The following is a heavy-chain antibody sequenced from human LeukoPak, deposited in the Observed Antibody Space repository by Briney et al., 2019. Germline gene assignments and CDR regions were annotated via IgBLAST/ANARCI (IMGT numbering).Heavy chain of an antibody. CDR3: ARQKDYGDYYYYGMGV. J-gene: IGHJ6*02. D-gene: IGHD4-17*01. V-gene: IGHV5-51*01. CDR2: IYPGDSDT. Sequence: GESLKISCKGSGYSFTSYWIGWVRQMPGKGLEWMGIIYPGDSDTRYSPSFQGQVTISADKSISTAYLQWSSLKASDTAMYYCARQKDYGDYYYYGMGVWGQGTTVTVSS. CDR1: GYSFTSYW.